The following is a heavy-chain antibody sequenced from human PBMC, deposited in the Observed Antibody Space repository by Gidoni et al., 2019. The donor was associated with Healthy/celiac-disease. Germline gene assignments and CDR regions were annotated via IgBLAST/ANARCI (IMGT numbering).Heavy chain of an antibody. CDR2: IYSGGST. D-gene: IGHD3-22*01. V-gene: IGHV3-66*01. J-gene: IGHJ3*02. CDR1: GFTVSSNY. CDR3: ARAYYDSSGYTGHDAFDI. Sequence: EVQLVESGGGLVQPGGSLRLSCAASGFTVSSNYMSWVRQAPGKGPEWVSVIYSGGSTYYADSVKGRFTISRDNSKNTLYLQMNSLRAEDTAVYYCARAYYDSSGYTGHDAFDIWGQGTMVTVSS.